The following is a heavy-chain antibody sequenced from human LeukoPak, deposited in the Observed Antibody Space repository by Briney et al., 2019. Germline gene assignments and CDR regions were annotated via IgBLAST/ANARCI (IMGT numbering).Heavy chain of an antibody. CDR1: GFTFDDYA. Sequence: GGSLRLSCAASGFTFDDYAMHWVRQAPGKGLEWVLGISWNSGSIGYADSVKGRFTISRDNAKNSLYLQMNSLRAEDTALYYCAKDISSGNVPYYYYGMDVWGQGTTVTVSS. V-gene: IGHV3-9*01. D-gene: IGHD3-10*01. CDR3: AKDISSGNVPYYYYGMDV. J-gene: IGHJ6*02. CDR2: ISWNSGSI.